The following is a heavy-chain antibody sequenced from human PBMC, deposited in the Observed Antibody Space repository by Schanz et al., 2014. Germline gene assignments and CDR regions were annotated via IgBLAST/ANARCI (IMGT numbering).Heavy chain of an antibody. CDR1: GFTFSSYA. D-gene: IGHD2-2*01. Sequence: QVQLVESGGGVVQPGRSLRLSCAASGFTFSSYAMHWVRQAPGKGLEWVAVISYDGSNKYYADSVKGRFTISRDNSKNTLYLQMNSLRAEDTAVYYCAKDLLYGAPMPLNHLDYWGQGTLVTVSS. V-gene: IGHV3-30-3*01. CDR3: AKDLLYGAPMPLNHLDY. CDR2: ISYDGSNK. J-gene: IGHJ4*02.